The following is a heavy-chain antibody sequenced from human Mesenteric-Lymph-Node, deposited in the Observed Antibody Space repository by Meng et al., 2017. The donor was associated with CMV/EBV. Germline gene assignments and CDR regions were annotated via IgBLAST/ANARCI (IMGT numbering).Heavy chain of an antibody. D-gene: IGHD4-17*01. CDR3: ARGIMTTVTN. CDR2: MKQDGSEK. CDR1: GLTSSSHW. Sequence: GGSLRLSCATSGLTSSSHWMGWVRQAPGKGLKWVAIMKQDGSEKYYVGSVKGRFTISRDNAKNTLYLQMNSLRAEDTALYYCARGIMTTVTNWGQGTLVTVSS. J-gene: IGHJ4*02. V-gene: IGHV3-7*01.